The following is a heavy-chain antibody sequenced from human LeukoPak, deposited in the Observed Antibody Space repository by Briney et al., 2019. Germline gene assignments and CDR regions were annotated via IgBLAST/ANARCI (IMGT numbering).Heavy chain of an antibody. CDR3: ARQYISGQWYFDY. CDR1: GFTFSSHA. V-gene: IGHV3-30*04. D-gene: IGHD5-18*01. CDR2: ISSDGSYK. J-gene: IGHJ4*02. Sequence: GRSLRLSCAASGFTFSSHALHWVRQAPGKGLVWVAVISSDGSYKYYADSVKGRFTISRDNSKNTLYLQMNSLIPEDTAVYYCARQYISGQWYFDYWGQGTLVTVSS.